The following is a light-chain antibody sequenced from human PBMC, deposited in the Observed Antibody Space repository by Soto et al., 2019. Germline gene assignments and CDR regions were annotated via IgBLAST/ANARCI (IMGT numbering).Light chain of an antibody. CDR3: QSYDLGNRGV. CDR2: EDT. CDR1: VGDIASTY. J-gene: IGLJ3*02. V-gene: IGLV6-57*04. Sequence: NFMLTQPHSVSESPGKTVTISCTRSVGDIASTYVQWFQQRPGSAPKAIIYEDTKRPSGVPDRFSGAVDSSSNSASLPISGLETEDEADYYCQSYDLGNRGVFGGGTKLTVL.